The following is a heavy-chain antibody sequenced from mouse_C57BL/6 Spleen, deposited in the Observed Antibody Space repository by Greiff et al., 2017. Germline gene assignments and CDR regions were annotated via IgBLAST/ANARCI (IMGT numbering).Heavy chain of an antibody. CDR2: IDPEDGDT. J-gene: IGHJ3*01. CDR3: TTRGYDYDGGFAY. Sequence: EVQLQQSGAELVRPGASVKLSCTASGFNIKDYYMHWVKQRPEQGLEWIGRIDPEDGDTEYAPKFQGKATMTADTSSNTAYLQLSSLTSEDTAVYYCTTRGYDYDGGFAYWGQGTLVTVSA. D-gene: IGHD2-4*01. CDR1: GFNIKDYY. V-gene: IGHV14-1*01.